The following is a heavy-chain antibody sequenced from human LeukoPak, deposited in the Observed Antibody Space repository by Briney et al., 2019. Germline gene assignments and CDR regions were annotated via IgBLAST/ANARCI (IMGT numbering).Heavy chain of an antibody. Sequence: PGGSLRLPCAASGFTFSSYWMSWVRQAPGKGLQWVSSISGTSTYIYYADSVRGRFTISRDNAKNSLYLQMSSLRAEDTAVYYCATVAAGFYWGQGTLVTVSS. CDR1: GFTFSSYW. D-gene: IGHD6-13*01. V-gene: IGHV3-21*01. CDR3: ATVAAGFY. CDR2: ISGTSTYI. J-gene: IGHJ4*02.